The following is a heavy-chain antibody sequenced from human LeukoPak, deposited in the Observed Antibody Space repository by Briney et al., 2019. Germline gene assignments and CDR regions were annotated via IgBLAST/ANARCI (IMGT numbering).Heavy chain of an antibody. CDR3: ARLNCNYGDY. J-gene: IGHJ4*02. V-gene: IGHV4-39*01. CDR1: GDSISTSNYY. Sequence: SETLSLTCTVSGDSISTSNYYWGWIRQPPGKGLEWIGSVYKSGSTYSNPSLKSRVTISVDTSKNQFSLKLSSVTASDAAIYYCARLNCNYGDYWGQGTLVTVSS. CDR2: VYKSGST. D-gene: IGHD1-1*01.